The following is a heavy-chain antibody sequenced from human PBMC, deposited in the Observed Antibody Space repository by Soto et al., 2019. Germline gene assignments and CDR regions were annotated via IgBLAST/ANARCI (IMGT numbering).Heavy chain of an antibody. CDR1: GFTFSSYG. Sequence: LRLSCAASGFTFSSYGMHWVRQAPGKGLEWVAVIWYDGSNKYYADSVKGRFTISRDNSKNTLYLQMNSLRAEDTAVYYCARAQYYYDSSGYYLDAFDIWGQGTMVTVSS. CDR2: IWYDGSNK. D-gene: IGHD3-22*01. V-gene: IGHV3-33*01. J-gene: IGHJ3*02. CDR3: ARAQYYYDSSGYYLDAFDI.